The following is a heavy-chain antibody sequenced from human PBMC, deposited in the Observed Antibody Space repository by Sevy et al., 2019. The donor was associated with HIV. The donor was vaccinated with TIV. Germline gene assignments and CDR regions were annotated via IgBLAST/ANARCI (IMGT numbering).Heavy chain of an antibody. J-gene: IGHJ4*02. CDR3: VRAIATPDSH. CDR2: INQDGSTT. D-gene: IGHD6-13*01. V-gene: IGHV3-7*01. Sequence: GGSLRLSCAASGFTLNTYWMLWVRQAPGKGLEWVANINQDGSTTYYADSVKGRFTISRDNAKNSLFLHMNSLRAEDTALYYCVRAIATPDSHWGQRTLVTVSS. CDR1: GFTLNTYW.